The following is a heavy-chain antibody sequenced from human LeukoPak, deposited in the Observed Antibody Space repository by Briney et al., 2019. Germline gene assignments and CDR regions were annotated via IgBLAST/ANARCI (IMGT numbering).Heavy chain of an antibody. CDR3: ARVYDFWRAGYMDV. CDR1: GFTFSSYA. D-gene: IGHD3-3*01. J-gene: IGHJ6*03. V-gene: IGHV3-30*04. CDR2: ISYDGSNK. Sequence: GGSLRLSCAASGFTFSSYAMHWVRQAPGKGLEWVAVISYDGSNKYYADSVKGRFTISRDNSKNTLYLQMNSLRAEDTAVYYCARVYDFWRAGYMDVWGKGTTVTVSS.